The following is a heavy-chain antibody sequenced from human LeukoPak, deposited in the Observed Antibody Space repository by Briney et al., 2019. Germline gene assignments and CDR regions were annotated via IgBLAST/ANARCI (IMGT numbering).Heavy chain of an antibody. Sequence: GGSLRLSCAASGFTFSSYGMHWVRQAPGKGLEWVAVISYDGSNKYYADSVKGRFTISRDNSKNTLYLQMNSLRAEDTAVYYCAKERITMIVVVITLDYWGQGTLVTVSS. D-gene: IGHD3-22*01. J-gene: IGHJ4*02. CDR2: ISYDGSNK. CDR3: AKERITMIVVVITLDY. CDR1: GFTFSSYG. V-gene: IGHV3-30*18.